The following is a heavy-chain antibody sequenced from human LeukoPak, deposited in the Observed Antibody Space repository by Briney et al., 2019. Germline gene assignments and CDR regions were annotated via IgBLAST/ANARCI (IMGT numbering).Heavy chain of an antibody. V-gene: IGHV1-69*05. D-gene: IGHD3-22*01. CDR3: ATRPYYYDSSGFAFDI. CDR2: IIPIFGTA. CDR1: GGTFSSYA. Sequence: GSSVKVSCKASGGTFSSYAISWVRQAPGQGLEWTGGIIPIFGTANYAQKFQGRVTITTDESTSTAYMELSSLRSEDTAVYYCATRPYYYDSSGFAFDIWGQGTMVTVSS. J-gene: IGHJ3*02.